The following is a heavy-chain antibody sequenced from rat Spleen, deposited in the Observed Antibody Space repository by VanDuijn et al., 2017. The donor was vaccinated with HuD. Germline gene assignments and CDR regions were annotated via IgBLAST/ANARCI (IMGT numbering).Heavy chain of an antibody. J-gene: IGHJ2*01. Sequence: EVQLVESGGGLVQPGRSLKLSCAASGFTFSDYNMAWVRQAPKKGLEWVATINYDGSSTFYRDSVKGRFTISRDNAQRTLYLQMDSLRSEDTATYYCARFFDSWGQGVMVTVSS. CDR1: GFTFSDYN. CDR2: INYDGSST. CDR3: ARFFDS. V-gene: IGHV5-7*01.